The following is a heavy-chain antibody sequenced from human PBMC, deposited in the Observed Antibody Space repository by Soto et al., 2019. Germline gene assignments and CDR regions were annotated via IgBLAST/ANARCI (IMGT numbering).Heavy chain of an antibody. CDR1: GGSISSSSYY. Sequence: QLQLQESGPGLVKPSETLSLTCTVSGGSISSSSYYWGWIRQPPGKGLEWIGSIYYSGSTYYNPSLKSRVTISVDTSKNQFSLKLSSVTAADTAVYYCASRGKYSSSWYEAVAGTSHPVFDYWGQGTLVTVSS. CDR2: IYYSGST. V-gene: IGHV4-39*01. J-gene: IGHJ4*02. D-gene: IGHD6-13*01. CDR3: ASRGKYSSSWYEAVAGTSHPVFDY.